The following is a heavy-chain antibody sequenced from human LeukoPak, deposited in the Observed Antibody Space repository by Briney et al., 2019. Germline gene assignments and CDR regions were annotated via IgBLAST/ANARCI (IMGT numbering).Heavy chain of an antibody. D-gene: IGHD1-1*01. CDR1: GFRFTVYD. V-gene: IGHV3-13*04. J-gene: IGHJ5*02. CDR2: IGSAGDT. CDR3: AKDPKYNWNVYGWFDP. Sequence: GGSLRLSCAASGFRFTVYDMHWVRQVRGKGLEWVSGIGSAGDTYYSDSVKGRFSVSRDNDKNSVYLEMDSLRAGDTAVYYCAKDPKYNWNVYGWFDPWGQGTLVTVSS.